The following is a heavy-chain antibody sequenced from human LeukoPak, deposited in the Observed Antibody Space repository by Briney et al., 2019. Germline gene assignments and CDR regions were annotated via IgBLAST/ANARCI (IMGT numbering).Heavy chain of an antibody. Sequence: PSETLSLTCTVSGGSISSYYWSWIRQPPGKGLEWIAYISDIGSINYNPSLKSRVTISVDTSKNQFSLKLSSVTAADTAVYYCARHAVVTDPYFDYWGQGTLVTVSS. CDR2: ISDIGSI. CDR3: ARHAVVTDPYFDY. V-gene: IGHV4-59*08. D-gene: IGHD4-23*01. CDR1: GGSISSYY. J-gene: IGHJ4*02.